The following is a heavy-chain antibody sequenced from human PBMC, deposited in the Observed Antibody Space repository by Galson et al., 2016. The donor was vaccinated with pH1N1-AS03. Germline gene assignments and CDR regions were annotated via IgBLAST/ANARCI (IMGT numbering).Heavy chain of an antibody. CDR3: ATTSPDFYYDSSTYFYAAFDV. J-gene: IGHJ3*01. Sequence: SVKVSCKASGGTFSSYVISWVRQAPGQGLEWMGEIIPIFGTANYAQRFQGRVTMTEDTSTDTAYMELSRLTSEDTAVYYCATTSPDFYYDSSTYFYAAFDVWGQGTLVIVSS. CDR2: IIPIFGTA. CDR1: GGTFSSYV. D-gene: IGHD3-22*01. V-gene: IGHV1-69*06.